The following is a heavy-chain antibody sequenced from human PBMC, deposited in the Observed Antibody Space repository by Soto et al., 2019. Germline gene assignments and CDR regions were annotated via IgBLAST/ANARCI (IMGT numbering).Heavy chain of an antibody. V-gene: IGHV3-30-3*01. Sequence: QLVESGGRGVQPGRSLRLSCAASEFTFTSYAMHWVRQAPGRGLEWVALISFDGTSEYYADSVKGRFIISRDNSKSMVYLQMNSLRSDDTAIYFCARPIPRWSYHYGMDVWGQGTTVTVSS. D-gene: IGHD2-15*01. CDR2: ISFDGTSE. J-gene: IGHJ6*02. CDR3: ARPIPRWSYHYGMDV. CDR1: EFTFTSYA.